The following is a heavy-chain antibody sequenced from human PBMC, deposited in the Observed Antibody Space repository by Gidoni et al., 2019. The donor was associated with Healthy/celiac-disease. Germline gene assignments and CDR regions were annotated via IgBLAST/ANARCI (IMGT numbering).Heavy chain of an antibody. CDR2: ISSSSSTI. J-gene: IGHJ4*02. Sequence: EVQLVESGGGLVQPGGSLRLSCAAPGFTVSSYSMHWVRQAPGKGLEWVSYISSSSSTIYYADSVKGRFTISRDNAKNSLYLQMNSLRDEDTAVYYCARDSPYYYDSSGYYRGGDYWGQGTLVTVSS. V-gene: IGHV3-48*02. D-gene: IGHD3-22*01. CDR1: GFTVSSYS. CDR3: ARDSPYYYDSSGYYRGGDY.